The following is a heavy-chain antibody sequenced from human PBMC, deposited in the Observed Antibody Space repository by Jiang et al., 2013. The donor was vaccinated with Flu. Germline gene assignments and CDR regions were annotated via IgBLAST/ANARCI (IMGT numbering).Heavy chain of an antibody. CDR2: MNSDDSSI. Sequence: GGSRRDSPVQPLDSPFSSYWMHWSANVPGKGLVWVSRMNSDDSSITYVDSVKGRFTISRDNAKNTLYLQMNSLRAEDTAVYYCARSHGEQLGGAFDYWGQGTLVTVSS. J-gene: IGHJ4*02. CDR1: DSPFSSYW. V-gene: IGHV3-74*01. CDR3: ARSHGEQLGGAFDY. D-gene: IGHD6-6*01.